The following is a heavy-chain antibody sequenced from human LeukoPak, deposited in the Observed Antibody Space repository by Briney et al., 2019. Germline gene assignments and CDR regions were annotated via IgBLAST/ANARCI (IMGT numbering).Heavy chain of an antibody. CDR3: ARSRFRGYSGDFDY. CDR1: VRSMNSYY. J-gene: IGHJ4*02. V-gene: IGHV4-59*01. CDR2: THYSGNT. Sequence: SETLSLTCTLAVRSMNSYYWNWNRQAPGEGLEWVGYTHYSGNTNHNPPLKSRVTISVNTPKNQSSLKIRAVTAATTASYYCARSRFRGYSGDFDYWGQGTLVTVSS. D-gene: IGHD5-12*01.